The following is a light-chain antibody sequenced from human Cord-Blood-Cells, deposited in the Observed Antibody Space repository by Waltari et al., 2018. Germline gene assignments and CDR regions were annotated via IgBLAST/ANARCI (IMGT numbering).Light chain of an antibody. CDR1: QSLLHRNGYNY. Sequence: DIVMTKSPLSLPVTPGEPASISCRSSQSLLHRNGYNYLDWYLQTPGQSPQLLIYLGSNRASGVPDRFSVSGSGTDFTLKISRVEAEDVGVDYCMQALQTPRTFGQGTKVEIK. V-gene: IGKV2-28*01. J-gene: IGKJ1*01. CDR3: MQALQTPRT. CDR2: LGS.